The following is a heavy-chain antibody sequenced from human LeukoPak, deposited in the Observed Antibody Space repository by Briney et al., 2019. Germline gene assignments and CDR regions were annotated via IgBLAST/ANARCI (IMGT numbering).Heavy chain of an antibody. CDR2: IYYSGST. CDR3: AKSNGYGLIDI. D-gene: IGHD3-10*01. Sequence: PSETLSLTCTVSGGSISSYYWSWIRQPPGKGLEWIGYIYYSGSTNYNPSLKSRVTISLDTSRNQFSLKLNSVTAADTAVYYCAKSNGYGLIDIWGKGTMVTVSS. V-gene: IGHV4-59*12. J-gene: IGHJ3*02. CDR1: GGSISSYY.